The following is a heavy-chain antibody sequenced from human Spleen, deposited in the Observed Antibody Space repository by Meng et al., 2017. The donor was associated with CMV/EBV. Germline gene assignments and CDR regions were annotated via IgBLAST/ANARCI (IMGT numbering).Heavy chain of an antibody. J-gene: IGHJ6*02. Sequence: GESLKISCTVSGFSINGYWMHWVRQVPGKGLEWVSYISGSGGSIYYADSVKGRFTISRDNAKNSLYLQMNSLRAEDTAVYYCAREGGARLDVWGQGTTVTVSS. D-gene: IGHD6-6*01. V-gene: IGHV3-11*04. CDR3: AREGGARLDV. CDR2: ISGSGGSI. CDR1: GFSINGYW.